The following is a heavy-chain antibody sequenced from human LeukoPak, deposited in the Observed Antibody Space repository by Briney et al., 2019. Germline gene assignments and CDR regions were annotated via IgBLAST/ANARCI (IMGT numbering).Heavy chain of an antibody. CDR1: GGTFSSYA. CDR3: ARGGSYLSDAFDI. J-gene: IGHJ3*02. D-gene: IGHD1-26*01. Sequence: SVKVSCKASGGTFSSYAISWVRQAPGQGLEWMGGIIPIFGTANYAQKFQGRVTITADKSTSTAYMELSSLRSEDTAVYYCARGGSYLSDAFDIWGQGTMVTVSS. CDR2: IIPIFGTA. V-gene: IGHV1-69*06.